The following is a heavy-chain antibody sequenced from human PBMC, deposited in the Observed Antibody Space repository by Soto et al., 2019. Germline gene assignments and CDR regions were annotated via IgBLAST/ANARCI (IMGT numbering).Heavy chain of an antibody. CDR1: GFTFSDHY. CDR3: ANPYAISFHY. J-gene: IGHJ4*02. CDR2: ISSSGSTI. D-gene: IGHD2-8*01. V-gene: IGHV3-11*01. Sequence: PGGSLRLSCAASGFTFSDHYMSWLRQAPGKGLEWVSYISSSGSTIYYADSVKGRFTISRDNAKNSLYLQMNSLRAEDTAVYYCANPYAISFHYWGQGALVTVSS.